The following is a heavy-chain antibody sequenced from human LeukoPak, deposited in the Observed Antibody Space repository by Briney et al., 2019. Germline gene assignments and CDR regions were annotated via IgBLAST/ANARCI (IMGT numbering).Heavy chain of an antibody. CDR3: ARGTPYYDFWSGYGAFDI. Sequence: ASVKVSCKASGYTVTSYGISWVRQAPGQGLEWMGGISAYNGNTNYAQKLQGRVTMTTDTSTSTAYMELRSLRSDDTAVYYCARGTPYYDFWSGYGAFDIWGQGTMVTVSS. D-gene: IGHD3-3*01. V-gene: IGHV1-18*01. J-gene: IGHJ3*02. CDR1: GYTVTSYG. CDR2: ISAYNGNT.